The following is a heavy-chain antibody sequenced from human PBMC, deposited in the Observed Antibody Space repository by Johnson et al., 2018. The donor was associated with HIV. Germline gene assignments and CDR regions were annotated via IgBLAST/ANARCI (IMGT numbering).Heavy chain of an antibody. V-gene: IGHV3-64*01. D-gene: IGHD5-24*01. CDR1: GFTFSTYA. J-gene: IGHJ3*02. Sequence: VQLVESGGGLVQPGGSLRLSCAASGFTFSTYAMNWVRQAPGKGLEYVSAISSNGGSTYSANSLKARFPISRDNSKNTLYLQIGSLSAEDMAVYYCARCRDAYTLLSAFDIWGQGTMVTVSS. CDR3: ARCRDAYTLLSAFDI. CDR2: ISSNGGST.